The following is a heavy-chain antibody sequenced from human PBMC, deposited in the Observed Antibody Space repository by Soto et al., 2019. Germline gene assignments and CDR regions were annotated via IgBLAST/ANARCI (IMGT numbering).Heavy chain of an antibody. J-gene: IGHJ5*02. Sequence: PSETLSLTCTVSGGSISSYYWSWIRQPPGKGLEWIGYIYYSGSTNYNPSLKSRVTISVDTSKNQFSLKLSSVTAADTAVYYCARLTLWFGDFPSTRGYNWFDPWGQGTLVTVSS. CDR1: GGSISSYY. CDR3: ARLTLWFGDFPSTRGYNWFDP. D-gene: IGHD3-10*01. V-gene: IGHV4-59*08. CDR2: IYYSGST.